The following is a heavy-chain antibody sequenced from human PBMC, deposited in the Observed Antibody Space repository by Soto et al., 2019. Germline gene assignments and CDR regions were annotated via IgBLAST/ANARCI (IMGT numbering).Heavy chain of an antibody. D-gene: IGHD2-15*01. J-gene: IGHJ4*02. V-gene: IGHV1-3*01. Sequence: GASVKVSCKASGYTFTSYAMHWVRQAPGQRLEWMGWINAGNGNTKYSQKFKGRVTITRDTSASTAYIKMRSMRSEDTAVYYCARDILFDYWGQGTLVTVSS. CDR2: INAGNGNT. CDR1: GYTFTSYA. CDR3: ARDILFDY.